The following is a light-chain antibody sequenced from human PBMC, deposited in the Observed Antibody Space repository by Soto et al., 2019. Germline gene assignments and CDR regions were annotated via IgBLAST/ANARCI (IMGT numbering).Light chain of an antibody. Sequence: QSALTQPASVSGSPGQSITISCTGTSSDVGGYNYVSWYQQHRGKAPKLMIYEVRNRPSGVSNRFSGSKSGNTASLTISGLQAEDEADYYCSSYTSSSSYVFGTGTQLTVL. CDR1: SSDVGGYNY. J-gene: IGLJ1*01. CDR2: EVR. CDR3: SSYTSSSSYV. V-gene: IGLV2-14*01.